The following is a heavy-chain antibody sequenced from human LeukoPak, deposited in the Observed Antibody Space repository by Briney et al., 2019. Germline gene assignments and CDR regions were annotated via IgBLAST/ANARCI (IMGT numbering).Heavy chain of an antibody. CDR1: GFTFSSYG. J-gene: IGHJ4*02. D-gene: IGHD5-18*01. Sequence: QPGRSLRLSCAASGFTFSSYGMHWVRQAPGKGLEWVAVISYDGSNKYYADSVKGRFTISRDNFKNTLYLQMNSLRAEDTAVYYCVREGRVGYSDLWDYWGQGTLVTVSS. V-gene: IGHV3-30*03. CDR2: ISYDGSNK. CDR3: VREGRVGYSDLWDY.